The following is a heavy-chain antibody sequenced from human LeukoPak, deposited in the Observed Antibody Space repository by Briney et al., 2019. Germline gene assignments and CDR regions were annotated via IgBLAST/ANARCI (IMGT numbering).Heavy chain of an antibody. J-gene: IGHJ4*02. CDR2: IRSEAYGGTT. CDR3: TSRRGYSYGYYFDY. CDR1: GFTFGDYA. D-gene: IGHD5-18*01. Sequence: PGRSLRLSCTASGFTFGDYAMSWVRQAPGKGLEWVGFIRSEAYGGTTEYAASVKGRFTISRDDSKSIAYLQMNSLKTEDTAVYYCTSRRGYSYGYYFDYWGQGTLVTVSS. V-gene: IGHV3-49*04.